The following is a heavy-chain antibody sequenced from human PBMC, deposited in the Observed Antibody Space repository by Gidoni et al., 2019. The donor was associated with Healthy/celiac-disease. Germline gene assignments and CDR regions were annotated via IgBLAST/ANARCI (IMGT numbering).Heavy chain of an antibody. CDR3: ARDRGAFGDDY. V-gene: IGHV3-48*02. D-gene: IGHD3-3*01. Sequence: EVQLVESGGGLGQTGGCRTLAGAGSGVTFSSYSMNWVRQAPGKGLEWVSYIISISSTIYYADSVTGRFPISRDNAKNSLYLHMTSLRDEDTAVYYCARDRGAFGDDYLGQGTLVTVSS. CDR2: IISISSTI. J-gene: IGHJ4*02. CDR1: GVTFSSYS.